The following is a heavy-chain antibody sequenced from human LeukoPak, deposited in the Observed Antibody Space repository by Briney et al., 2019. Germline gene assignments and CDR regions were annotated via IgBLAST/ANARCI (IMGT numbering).Heavy chain of an antibody. V-gene: IGHV3-74*01. CDR2: INSDGSST. CDR1: GFTFSSYW. J-gene: IGHJ4*02. D-gene: IGHD3-22*01. Sequence: GGSLRLSCAASGFTFSSYWMHWVRQAPGKGLVWVSRINSDGSSTSYADSVKGRFTISRDNAKNTLYLQMNSLRAEDTAAYYCARIVVPDYYDSSGYHYYDYWGQGTLVTVSS. CDR3: ARIVVPDYYDSSGYHYYDY.